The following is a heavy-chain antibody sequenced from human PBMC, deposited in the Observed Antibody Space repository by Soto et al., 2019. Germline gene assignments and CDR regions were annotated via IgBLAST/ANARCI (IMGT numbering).Heavy chain of an antibody. D-gene: IGHD3-22*01. CDR3: ASNMYDSSGYYFDY. J-gene: IGHJ4*02. CDR2: IYHSGST. CDR1: GGTISSSTW. V-gene: IGHV4-4*02. Sequence: QVQLQESGPGLVKPSGTLSLPCAVSGGTISSSTWWSWVRQPPRKGLEWIGEIYHSGSTNDNPSLKSRVTISVDKSKNQFSLMLSSVTAPDTAVYYCASNMYDSSGYYFDYWGQGTLVTVSS.